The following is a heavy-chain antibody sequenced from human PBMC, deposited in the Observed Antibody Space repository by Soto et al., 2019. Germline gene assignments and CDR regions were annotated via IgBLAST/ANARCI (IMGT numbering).Heavy chain of an antibody. CDR1: GGSISSAGNY. D-gene: IGHD2-2*01. Sequence: QVQLQESGPGLVKPSQTLSLTCTVSGGSISSAGNYWNWIRQHPGKGLEWIGYIYNSGNTYYNPSLESRVTMLIDRSENQFSLKLTSVTAADTAVYYCAKGACSSTACYEFASWGQGTLVTVSS. J-gene: IGHJ5*01. V-gene: IGHV4-31*03. CDR3: AKGACSSTACYEFAS. CDR2: IYNSGNT.